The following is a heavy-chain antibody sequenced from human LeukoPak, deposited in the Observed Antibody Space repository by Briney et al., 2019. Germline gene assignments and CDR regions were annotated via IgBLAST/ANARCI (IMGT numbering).Heavy chain of an antibody. CDR3: ASQRYDAFDI. CDR1: GYTFTSYG. Sequence: GASVTVSCTASGYTFTSYGISWVRQAPGQGLEWMGWISAYNGNTNYAQKLQGRVTMTTDTSTSTAYMELRSLRSDDTAVYYCASQRYDAFDIWGQGTMVTVSS. CDR2: ISAYNGNT. V-gene: IGHV1-18*01. J-gene: IGHJ3*02. D-gene: IGHD1-26*01.